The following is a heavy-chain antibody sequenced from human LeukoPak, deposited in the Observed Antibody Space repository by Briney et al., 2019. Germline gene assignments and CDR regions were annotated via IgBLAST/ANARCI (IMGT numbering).Heavy chain of an antibody. J-gene: IGHJ4*02. D-gene: IGHD6-13*01. V-gene: IGHV3-11*04. Sequence: PGGSLRRSCAASGFTFSYYYMSWIGQAPGKGLEWVSYISSSGSSIFYADSVKGRLTISRDNAKNLLYLQMNSLRAEDTAVYYCATSITAAGIIDYWGQGTLVTVSS. CDR1: GFTFSYYY. CDR3: ATSITAAGIIDY. CDR2: ISSSGSSI.